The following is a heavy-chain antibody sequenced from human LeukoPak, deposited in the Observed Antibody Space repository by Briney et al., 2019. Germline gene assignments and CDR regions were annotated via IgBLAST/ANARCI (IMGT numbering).Heavy chain of an antibody. V-gene: IGHV1-69*04. J-gene: IGHJ5*02. CDR1: GGTFSSYA. Sequence: SVKVSCKASGGTFSSYAISWVRQAPGQGLEWMGRIIPILGIANYAQKFQGRVTMTRVTSTSTVYMELSSLRSEDTAVYYCARDGLAYCGGDCYSGWFDPWGQGTLVTVSS. CDR3: ARDGLAYCGGDCYSGWFDP. D-gene: IGHD2-21*02. CDR2: IIPILGIA.